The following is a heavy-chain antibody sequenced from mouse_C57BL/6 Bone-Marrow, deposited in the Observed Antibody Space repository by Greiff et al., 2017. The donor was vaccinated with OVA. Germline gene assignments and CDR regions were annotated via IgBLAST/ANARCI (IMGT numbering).Heavy chain of an antibody. CDR2: IYPGSGST. J-gene: IGHJ1*03. V-gene: IGHV1-55*01. Sequence: VQLQQPGAELVTPGASVKMSCKASGYTFTSYWITWVKQRPGQGLEWIGDIYPGSGSTNYNEKFKSKATLTVDTSSSTAYMQPSSLTSEDSAVYYCARDGYWYYDVWGTGTTVTVSS. CDR3: ARDGYWYYDV. CDR1: GYTFTSYW. D-gene: IGHD2-3*01.